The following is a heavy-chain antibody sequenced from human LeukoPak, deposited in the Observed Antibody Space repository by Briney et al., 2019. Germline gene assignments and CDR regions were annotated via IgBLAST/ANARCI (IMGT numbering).Heavy chain of an antibody. CDR1: GFTFSSYW. Sequence: GGSLRLSCAASGFTFSSYWMHWVRQAPGKGLVWVSRINSGGSSTNYADSVKGRFTISRDNAKNTLYLQMNSLRAEDTAVYYCARDRGYYDSSGYDAFDIWGQGTMANVSS. D-gene: IGHD3-22*01. J-gene: IGHJ3*02. V-gene: IGHV3-74*01. CDR2: INSGGSST. CDR3: ARDRGYYDSSGYDAFDI.